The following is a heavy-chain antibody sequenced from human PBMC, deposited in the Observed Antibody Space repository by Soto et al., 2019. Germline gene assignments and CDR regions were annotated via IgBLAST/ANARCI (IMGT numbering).Heavy chain of an antibody. CDR3: ARALGYCRSGTCYREWFDP. CDR2: VSGDNGHT. CDR1: GYTFTTHG. J-gene: IGHJ5*02. Sequence: QVQLVQSGAEVKKPGASVKVSCKASGYTFTTHGISWVRQAPGQGLEWMGWVSGDNGHTNYEQRLQGRGTMTTDTATNTAYMALRSLRSDDTAVYYCARALGYCRSGTCYREWFDPWGQGTLVTVSS. D-gene: IGHD2-15*01. V-gene: IGHV1-18*01.